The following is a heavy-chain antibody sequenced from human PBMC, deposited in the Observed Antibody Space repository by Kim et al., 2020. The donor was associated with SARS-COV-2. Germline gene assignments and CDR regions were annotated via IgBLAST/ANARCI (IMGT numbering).Heavy chain of an antibody. D-gene: IGHD3-10*01. V-gene: IGHV4-4*02. J-gene: IGHJ4*02. CDR3: ARVSPMVRGVIYYYFDY. Sequence: HKSRVTISVDKSKNQFSLKLSSVTAADTAVYYCARVSPMVRGVIYYYFDYWGQGTLVTVSS.